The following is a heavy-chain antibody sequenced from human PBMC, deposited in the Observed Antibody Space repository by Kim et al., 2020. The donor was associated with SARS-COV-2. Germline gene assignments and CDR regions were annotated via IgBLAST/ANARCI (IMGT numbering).Heavy chain of an antibody. D-gene: IGHD6-13*01. V-gene: IGHV3-30*04. CDR1: GFTFSSYA. J-gene: IGHJ5*02. CDR2: ISYDGSNK. Sequence: GGSLRLSCAASGFTFSSYAMHWVRQAPGKGLEWVAVISYDGSNKYYADSVKGRFTISRDNSKNTLYLQMNSLRAEDTAVYYCARDWVRPSSWYLGATLKSFGAFDPWGQGTLVTVSS. CDR3: ARDWVRPSSWYLGATLKSFGAFDP.